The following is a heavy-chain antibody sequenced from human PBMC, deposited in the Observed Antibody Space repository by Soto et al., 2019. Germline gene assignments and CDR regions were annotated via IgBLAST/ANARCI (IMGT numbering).Heavy chain of an antibody. CDR1: SGSSSSSNW. CDR2: IYHSGST. Sequence: SETLSLTCAVSSGSSSSSNWWSWVRQPPGEGLEWIGEIYHSGSTNYNPSLKSRVTISVDKSKNQFSLKLSSVTAADTAVYYCASLAAAGPYYFDYWGQGTLVTVSS. CDR3: ASLAAAGPYYFDY. D-gene: IGHD6-13*01. J-gene: IGHJ4*02. V-gene: IGHV4-4*02.